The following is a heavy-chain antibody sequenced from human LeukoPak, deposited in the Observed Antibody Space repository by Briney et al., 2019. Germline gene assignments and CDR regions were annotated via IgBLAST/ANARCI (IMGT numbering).Heavy chain of an antibody. Sequence: SGGSLRLSCTASGFTFGDYAINWVRQAPGKGLEWVGFIRSKAYGGTPEFAASVKGRFTISRDDSKFIAYLQMNSLRTEDTAVYYCTRSGVWAYGDGYNYFDYWGQGTLVTVSS. V-gene: IGHV3-49*04. CDR3: TRSGVWAYGDGYNYFDY. CDR2: IRSKAYGGTP. CDR1: GFTFGDYA. J-gene: IGHJ4*02. D-gene: IGHD5-24*01.